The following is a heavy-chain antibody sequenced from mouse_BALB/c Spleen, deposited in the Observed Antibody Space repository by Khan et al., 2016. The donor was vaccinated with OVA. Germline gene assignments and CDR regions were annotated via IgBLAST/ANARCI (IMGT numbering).Heavy chain of an antibody. D-gene: IGHD2-3*01. CDR3: ARSRWLLPAMDY. CDR2: INTNTGEP. CDR1: GYTFTNYG. J-gene: IGHJ4*01. V-gene: IGHV9-3*02. Sequence: QIQLVQSGPELKKPGETVKISCKASGYTFTNYGMNWVKQAPGKVLKWMGWINTNTGEPTSAEEFKGRFAFSLATSASTAYLQINNLKNEDTATYFCARSRWLLPAMDYWGQGTSVTVSS.